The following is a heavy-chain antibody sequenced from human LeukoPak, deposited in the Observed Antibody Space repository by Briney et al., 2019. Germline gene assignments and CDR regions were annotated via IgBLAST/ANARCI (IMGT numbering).Heavy chain of an antibody. CDR1: GYTFTSYY. Sequence: ASVKVSCKASGYTFTSYYMHWVRQAPGQGLEWMGIINPSGGSTSYAQKFQGRVTITRDTSANTAYMELSSLRSEDTAVYYCARDSGNYYGSGSYPYWGQGTLVSVSS. D-gene: IGHD3-10*01. CDR3: ARDSGNYYGSGSYPY. CDR2: INPSGGST. J-gene: IGHJ4*02. V-gene: IGHV1-46*01.